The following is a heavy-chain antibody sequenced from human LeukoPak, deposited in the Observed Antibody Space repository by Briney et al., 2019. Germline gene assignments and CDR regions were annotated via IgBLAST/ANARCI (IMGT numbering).Heavy chain of an antibody. CDR1: GYTFTGYY. CDR2: INPNSGGT. J-gene: IGHJ6*02. Sequence: ASVKVSCTASGYTFTGYYMHWVRQAPGQGLEWMGWINPNSGGTNYAQKFQGRVTMTRDTSISTAYMELSRLRSDDAAVYYCARPYCSSTSCYTGYYYGMDVWGQGTTVTVSS. V-gene: IGHV1-2*02. D-gene: IGHD2-2*02. CDR3: ARPYCSSTSCYTGYYYGMDV.